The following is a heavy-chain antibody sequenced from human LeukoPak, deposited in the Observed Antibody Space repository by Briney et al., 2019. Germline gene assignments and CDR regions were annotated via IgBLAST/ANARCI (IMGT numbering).Heavy chain of an antibody. J-gene: IGHJ3*02. D-gene: IGHD6-6*01. CDR2: IYNSGST. Sequence: SETLSLTCTVSGGSINSYYWSWSRQPAGKGLKWIGYIYNSGSTNYNPPLKSRVTMSVDTSQTQFSLKLSSVTAADTAVYFCARGRSIGARRGAFDIWGQGTMVSVSS. CDR1: GGSINSYY. V-gene: IGHV4-59*01. CDR3: ARGRSIGARRGAFDI.